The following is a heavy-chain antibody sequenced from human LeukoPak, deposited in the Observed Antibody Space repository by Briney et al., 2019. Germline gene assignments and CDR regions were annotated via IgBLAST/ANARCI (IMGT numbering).Heavy chain of an antibody. CDR3: ARELPPLVKFYFDH. D-gene: IGHD1-26*01. CDR1: GFTFSGYG. CDR2: IWYDGSSK. V-gene: IGHV3-33*01. J-gene: IGHJ4*02. Sequence: PGRSLRLSCAASGFTFSGYGMHWVRQAPGKGLEWVAVIWYDGSSKYYADSVKGRFTISRDNPKNTLYLQMNSLRADDTAVYYCARELPPLVKFYFDHWGQGTLVTVSS.